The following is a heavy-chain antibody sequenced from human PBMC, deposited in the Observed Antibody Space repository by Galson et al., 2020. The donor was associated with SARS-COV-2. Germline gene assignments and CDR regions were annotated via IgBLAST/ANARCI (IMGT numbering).Heavy chain of an antibody. V-gene: IGHV3-64*01. J-gene: IGHJ4*02. Sequence: GSLRLSCVASGFSFSLYSMYWVRQAPGKGLECIAAISDDGDRINYANSVKGRFSISRDNSKNTLYLQMGSLRPEDMGVYYCARTGGSSYWYDFDYWGQGILVTVSS. CDR1: GFSFSLYS. CDR3: ARTGGSSYWYDFDY. CDR2: ISDDGDRI. D-gene: IGHD6-19*01.